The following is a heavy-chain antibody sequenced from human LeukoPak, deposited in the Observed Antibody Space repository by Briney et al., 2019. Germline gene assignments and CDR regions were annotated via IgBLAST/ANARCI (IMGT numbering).Heavy chain of an antibody. Sequence: GGSLRLSCAASGFDFSSYAVSWVRQAPGKGLEWVSAITGSGGSTYYADSVKGRFTVSRDNPRNTLYLQMNSLRAEDTAVYYCGKDQQGFGMQTSHWGQGTLVTVSS. CDR1: GFDFSSYA. D-gene: IGHD6-13*01. J-gene: IGHJ4*02. CDR2: ITGSGGST. CDR3: GKDQQGFGMQTSH. V-gene: IGHV3-23*01.